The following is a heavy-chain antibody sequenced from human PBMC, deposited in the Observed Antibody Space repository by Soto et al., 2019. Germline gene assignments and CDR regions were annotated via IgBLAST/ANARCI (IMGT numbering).Heavy chain of an antibody. J-gene: IGHJ5*02. D-gene: IGHD2-2*01. CDR2: IIPIFGTA. CDR3: ARGVVPASFPLCP. V-gene: IGHV1-69*13. CDR1: AGTFSSYA. Sequence: SVKVSCEASAGTFSSYAISWVRQAPGQGLEWMGGIIPIFGTANYAQKFQGRVTITADESTSTAYMELSSLRSEDTAVYYCARGVVPASFPLCPWGQGTLVTVSS.